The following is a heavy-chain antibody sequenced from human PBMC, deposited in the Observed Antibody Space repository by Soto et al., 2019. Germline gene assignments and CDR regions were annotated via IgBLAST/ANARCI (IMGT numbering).Heavy chain of an antibody. CDR1: GFTFSSYS. CDR3: AKDLDSSGWYDAFDI. CDR2: ISSSSSYI. Sequence: PGGSLRLSCAASGFTFSSYSVNWVRQAPGKGLEWVSSISSSSSYIYYADSVKGRFTISRDNSKNTLYLQMNSLRAEDTAVYYCAKDLDSSGWYDAFDIWGQGTMVTVSS. D-gene: IGHD6-19*01. V-gene: IGHV3-21*04. J-gene: IGHJ3*02.